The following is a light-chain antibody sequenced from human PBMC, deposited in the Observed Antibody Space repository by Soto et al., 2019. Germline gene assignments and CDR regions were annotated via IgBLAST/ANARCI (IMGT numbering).Light chain of an antibody. V-gene: IGKV3-20*01. J-gene: IGKJ1*01. Sequence: IGLARSEGTLSLSPGERANLSCRASQSLSNNIYLAWYQQKPGQAPRLLIYGASSRATGIPNRFSGSGSGTDFTLTISRLEPEDFAVSYCKQYGNSPQTFGQGTKQDIK. CDR3: KQYGNSPQT. CDR2: GAS. CDR1: QSLSNNIY.